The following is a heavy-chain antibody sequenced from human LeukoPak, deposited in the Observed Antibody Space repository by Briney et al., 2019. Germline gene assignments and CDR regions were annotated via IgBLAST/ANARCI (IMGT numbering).Heavy chain of an antibody. V-gene: IGHV3-7*01. CDR3: ARDTDYGDYAPGAPDRLSYYYYYYMDV. CDR1: GFTFSSYW. CDR2: IKQDGSEK. J-gene: IGHJ6*03. D-gene: IGHD4-17*01. Sequence: GGSLRLSCAASGFTFSSYWMSWVRQAPGKGLEWVANIKQDGSEKYYVDSVKGRFTISRDNAKNSLYLQMNSLRAEDTAVYYCARDTDYGDYAPGAPDRLSYYYYYYMDVWGKGTTVTVSS.